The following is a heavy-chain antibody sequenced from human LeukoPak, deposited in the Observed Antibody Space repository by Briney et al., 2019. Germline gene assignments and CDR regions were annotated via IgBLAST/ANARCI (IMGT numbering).Heavy chain of an antibody. CDR3: ARSPLKPYYDFWSGYSYYYYMDV. CDR1: GYTFTGYY. V-gene: IGHV1-2*02. D-gene: IGHD3-3*01. Sequence: ASVKVSCKASGYTFTGYYMHWVRQAPGQGLEWMGWINPNSGGTNYAQKFQGRVTMTRDTSISTAYMELRSLRSDDTAVYYCARSPLKPYYDFWSGYSYYYYMDVWGKGTTVTVSS. CDR2: INPNSGGT. J-gene: IGHJ6*03.